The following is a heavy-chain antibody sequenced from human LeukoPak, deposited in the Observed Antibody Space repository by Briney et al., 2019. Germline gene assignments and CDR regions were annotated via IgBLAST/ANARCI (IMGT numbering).Heavy chain of an antibody. D-gene: IGHD3-9*01. J-gene: IGHJ4*02. CDR1: GYTFTSYG. CDR3: AISRIYNVLRYFDWLLSFDY. CDR2: ISAYNGNT. Sequence: ASVKVSCKASGYTFTSYGISWVRQAPGRGLEWMGWISAYNGNTNYAQKLQGRVTMTTDTSTSTAYMELRSLRSDDTAVYYCAISRIYNVLRYFDWLLSFDYWGQGTLVTVSS. V-gene: IGHV1-18*01.